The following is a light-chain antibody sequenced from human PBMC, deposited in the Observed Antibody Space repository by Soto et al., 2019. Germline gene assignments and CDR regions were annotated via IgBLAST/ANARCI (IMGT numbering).Light chain of an antibody. CDR2: RAS. CDR3: QQYNTYSFT. Sequence: DIQMTQSPSTLSASVGDRVTITCRASQTINSWLAWYQQKPGKAPKLLIYRASTLQSGVPSRFSGSGSGTELTLTISSLQPDDFATYYCQQYNTYSFTFGPGTKVDIE. J-gene: IGKJ3*01. CDR1: QTINSW. V-gene: IGKV1-5*03.